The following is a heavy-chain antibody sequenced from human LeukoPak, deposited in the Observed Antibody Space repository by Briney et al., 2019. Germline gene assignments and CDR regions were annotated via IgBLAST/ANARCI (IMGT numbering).Heavy chain of an antibody. CDR1: GFTFSSAW. Sequence: GGSLRLSCAASGFTFSSAWMSWVRQAPGKGLEWVGRTKSNTDGGTTDFAAPVKGRFTISRDDSKSTLYLQMNSLKTEDTAVYYCTTVGTTVTNHWGQGALVTVSS. CDR3: TTVGTTVTNH. J-gene: IGHJ4*02. CDR2: TKSNTDGGTT. V-gene: IGHV3-15*01. D-gene: IGHD4-17*01.